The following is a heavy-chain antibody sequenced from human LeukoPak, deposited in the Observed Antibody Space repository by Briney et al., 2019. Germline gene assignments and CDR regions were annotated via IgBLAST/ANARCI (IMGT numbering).Heavy chain of an antibody. J-gene: IGHJ4*02. V-gene: IGHV4-34*01. D-gene: IGHD1-26*01. CDR1: GGSFSGYY. CDR2: INHSGST. CDR3: ARVAELADFDY. Sequence: PSETLSLTCAVYGGSFSGYYWSRIRQPPGKGLEWIGEINHSGSTNYNPSLKSRVTISVDTSKNQFSLKLSSVTAADTAVYYCARVAELADFDYWGQGTLVTVSS.